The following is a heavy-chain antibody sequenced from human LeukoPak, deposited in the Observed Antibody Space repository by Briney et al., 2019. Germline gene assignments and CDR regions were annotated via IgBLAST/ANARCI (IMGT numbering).Heavy chain of an antibody. D-gene: IGHD1-1*01. J-gene: IGHJ5*02. CDR2: ISAYNGNT. Sequence: ASVKVSCKASGYTFTSYAMNWVRQAPGQGLEWMGWISAYNGNTNYAQKLQGRVTMTTDTSTSTAYMELRSLRSDDTAVYYCARVLLRVNWNFPTWFDPWGQGTRVTVSS. V-gene: IGHV1-18*01. CDR3: ARVLLRVNWNFPTWFDP. CDR1: GYTFTSYA.